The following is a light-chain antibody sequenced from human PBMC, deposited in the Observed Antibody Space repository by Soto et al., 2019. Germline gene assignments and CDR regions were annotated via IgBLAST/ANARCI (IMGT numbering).Light chain of an antibody. CDR3: SSYTSSSTVV. Sequence: QSALTQPASASGSPGQSITISCTGTSSDVGGYNFVSWYQQHPGTAPKLMIYDVSNRPSGVSNRFSGSKSGNTASLTISGLQPEDEADYYCSSYTSSSTVVFGGGTKVTVL. V-gene: IGLV2-14*01. J-gene: IGLJ2*01. CDR2: DVS. CDR1: SSDVGGYNF.